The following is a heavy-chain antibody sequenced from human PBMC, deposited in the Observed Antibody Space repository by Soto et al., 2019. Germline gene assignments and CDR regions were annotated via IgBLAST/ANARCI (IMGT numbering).Heavy chain of an antibody. CDR3: ARRQIPPPTRGAANARGGMDV. CDR1: GFTFNNYG. Sequence: QVQLVESGGGVVQPGRSLRLSCAASGFTFNNYGMHWVRQAPGKGLEWLAVIWNDGSNSSYANSVKGRFTISRDNSKNTMYLQMSSLRGEDTAVYYCARRQIPPPTRGAANARGGMDVWGQGPTVTVS. CDR2: IWNDGSNS. J-gene: IGHJ6*02. D-gene: IGHD6-13*01. V-gene: IGHV3-33*01.